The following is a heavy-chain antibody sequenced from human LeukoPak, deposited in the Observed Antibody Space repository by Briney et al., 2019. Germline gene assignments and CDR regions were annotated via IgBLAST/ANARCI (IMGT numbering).Heavy chain of an antibody. CDR1: GGSISSGSW. CDR3: ARGGDYRFDY. D-gene: IGHD4-17*01. Sequence: SGTLSLTSAVSGGSISSGSWWGWIRQPPGKGLEWIGEIHHSGSTNYNPSLKSRVTLSVDKSKNQLSLRLTSVTAADTAVYYCARGGDYRFDYWGQGTLVTVSS. V-gene: IGHV4-4*02. CDR2: IHHSGST. J-gene: IGHJ4*02.